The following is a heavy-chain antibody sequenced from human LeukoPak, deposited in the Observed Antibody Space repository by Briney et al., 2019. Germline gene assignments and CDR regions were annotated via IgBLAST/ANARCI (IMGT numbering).Heavy chain of an antibody. CDR3: TTDPVGISGFDY. CDR1: GFTFSSYG. CDR2: IRYDGSNK. V-gene: IGHV3-30*02. Sequence: GGSLRLSCAASGFTFSSYGMHWVRQAPGKGLEWVAFIRYDGSNKYYADSVKGRFTISRDNSKNTLYLQMNSLKAEDTAVYYCTTDPVGISGFDYWGQGTQVTVSS. J-gene: IGHJ4*02. D-gene: IGHD2-21*01.